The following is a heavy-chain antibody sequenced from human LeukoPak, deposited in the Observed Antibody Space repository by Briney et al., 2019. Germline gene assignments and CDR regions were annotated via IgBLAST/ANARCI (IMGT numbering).Heavy chain of an antibody. CDR2: ISGSGGST. D-gene: IGHD2-15*01. J-gene: IGHJ4*02. Sequence: GGSLRLSCAASGFIFSSYAMTWVRQAPGKGLEWVSAISGSGGSTYFADSVKGRYTISRDNSKNTLFLQMNSLRGDDTAVYYCAKAMRDIVVVVAEVWGQGTLVTVSS. V-gene: IGHV3-23*01. CDR3: AKAMRDIVVVVAEV. CDR1: GFIFSSYA.